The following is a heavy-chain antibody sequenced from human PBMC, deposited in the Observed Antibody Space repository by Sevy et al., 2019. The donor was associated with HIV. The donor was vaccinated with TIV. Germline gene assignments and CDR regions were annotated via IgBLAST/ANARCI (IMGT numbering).Heavy chain of an antibody. CDR1: GFTFSSYA. Sequence: GGSLRLSCAASGFTFSSYAMSWVRQARGKGLEWVSAISGSGGSTYYADSVKGRFTISRDNSKNTLYLQMNSLRAEDTAVYYCAKDESGFGEFYFDYWGQGTLVTVSS. D-gene: IGHD3-10*01. CDR2: ISGSGGST. CDR3: AKDESGFGEFYFDY. V-gene: IGHV3-23*01. J-gene: IGHJ4*02.